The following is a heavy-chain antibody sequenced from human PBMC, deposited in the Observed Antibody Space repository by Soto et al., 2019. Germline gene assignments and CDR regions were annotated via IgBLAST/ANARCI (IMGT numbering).Heavy chain of an antibody. CDR3: ATWVDYGDFEGFDF. CDR1: GYSFTDYK. J-gene: IGHJ4*02. D-gene: IGHD4-17*01. V-gene: IGHV1-2*04. Sequence: QGQLLQSGAEVKKPGASVKVSCKTSGYSFTDYKLHWARQAPGQGLEWMGWVDPNGGDSNSAQKFQGSVTMTWDTSITTAYLDLTRLTTNDTATYFCATWVDYGDFEGFDFWGQGTLVTVSS. CDR2: VDPNGGDS.